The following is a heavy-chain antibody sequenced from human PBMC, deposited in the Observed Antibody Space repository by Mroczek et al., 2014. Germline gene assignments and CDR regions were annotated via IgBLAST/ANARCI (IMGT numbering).Heavy chain of an antibody. CDR2: INHSGST. J-gene: IGHJ4*02. V-gene: IGHV4-34*01. Sequence: QVQLQQWGAGLLKPSETLSLTCAVYGGSFSGYYWSWIRQPPGKGLEWIGEINHSGSTNYNPSLKSRVTISVDTSKNQFSLKLSSVTAADTAVYYCARAMSYGDYILDYWGQGTLVTVSS. D-gene: IGHD4-17*01. CDR3: ARAMSYGDYILDY. CDR1: GGSFSGYY.